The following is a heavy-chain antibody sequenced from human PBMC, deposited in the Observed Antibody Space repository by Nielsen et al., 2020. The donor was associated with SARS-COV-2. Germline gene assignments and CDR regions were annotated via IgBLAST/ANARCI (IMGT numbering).Heavy chain of an antibody. CDR3: ARVESRGWVWRGEDY. CDR2: ISSSSSYI. J-gene: IGHJ4*02. CDR1: GFTFSSYS. Sequence: GGSLRLSCAASGFTFSSYSMNWVRQAPGKGLEWVSSISSSSSYIYYADSVKGRFTISRDNAKNSLYLQMNSLRAEDTAVYYCARVESRGWVWRGEDYWGQGTLVTVSS. V-gene: IGHV3-21*01. D-gene: IGHD3-3*01.